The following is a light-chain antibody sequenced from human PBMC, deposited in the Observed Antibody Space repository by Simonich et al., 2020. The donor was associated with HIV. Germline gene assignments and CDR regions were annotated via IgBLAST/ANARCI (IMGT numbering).Light chain of an antibody. Sequence: EIVMTQSPATLSVSPGERATLSRRASQSVSSTLAWYQQKPGLAPRLLIYGASSRATGVPARFSGSGSGTEFTLTISSMQSEDFAVYYCQQYGSSRGTFGQGTRLDIK. CDR1: QSVSST. CDR3: QQYGSSRGT. CDR2: GAS. J-gene: IGKJ5*01. V-gene: IGKV3-15*01.